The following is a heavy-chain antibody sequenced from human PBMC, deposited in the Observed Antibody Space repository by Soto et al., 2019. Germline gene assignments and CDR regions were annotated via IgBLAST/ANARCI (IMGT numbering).Heavy chain of an antibody. CDR1: GYTFTGYY. Sequence: GASGKVSCKASGYTFTGYYMHWVRQAPGQGLEWMGWINPNSGGTNYAQKFQGRVTMTRDTSISTAYMELSRLRSDDTAVYYCARTPTHKTLFDYWGQGTLVTVS. J-gene: IGHJ4*02. V-gene: IGHV1-2*02. CDR2: INPNSGGT. CDR3: ARTPTHKTLFDY.